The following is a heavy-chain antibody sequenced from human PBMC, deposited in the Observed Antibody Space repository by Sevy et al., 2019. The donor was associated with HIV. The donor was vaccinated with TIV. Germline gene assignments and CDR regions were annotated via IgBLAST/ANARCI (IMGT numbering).Heavy chain of an antibody. CDR2: IKQTGSDK. D-gene: IGHD3-16*01. CDR3: ASGSLGGVLARFDY. Sequence: GGSLRLSCVVSGFTFGGYWMTWVRQAPGKGLEWVANIKQTGSDKYYVDSVKGRFTISRDNAKNSMFLQMNSLRVDDTAVYYCASGSLGGVLARFDYWGRGTQVTVSS. J-gene: IGHJ4*02. V-gene: IGHV3-7*03. CDR1: GFTFGGYW.